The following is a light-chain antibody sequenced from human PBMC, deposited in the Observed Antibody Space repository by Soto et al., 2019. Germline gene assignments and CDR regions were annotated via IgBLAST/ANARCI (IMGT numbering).Light chain of an antibody. CDR2: WAS. Sequence: DIVMTQAHASLAVSLGERATINCKSSQSLFYASINKNYLAWYQQKPRQPPKLLIYWASIRGSGVPDRFSGSGSGTDFTLTISSLQAEDVAVYYCQQYFDNSITFGQGTRLEI. V-gene: IGKV4-1*01. J-gene: IGKJ5*01. CDR1: QSLFYASINKNY. CDR3: QQYFDNSIT.